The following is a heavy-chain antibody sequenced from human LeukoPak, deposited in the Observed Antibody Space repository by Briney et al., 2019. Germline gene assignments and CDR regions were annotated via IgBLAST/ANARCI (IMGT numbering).Heavy chain of an antibody. CDR1: GGTFTSYA. CDR2: IIPIFGTA. CDR3: ARTPAGDYSEYFQH. D-gene: IGHD3-22*01. Sequence: GSSVKVSCKASGGTFTSYAISWVRQAPGQGLEWMGGIIPIFGTANYAQKFQGRVTITADESTSTDYMGLSSLRSEDTAVYYCARTPAGDYSEYFQHWGQGTLVTVSS. J-gene: IGHJ1*01. V-gene: IGHV1-69*01.